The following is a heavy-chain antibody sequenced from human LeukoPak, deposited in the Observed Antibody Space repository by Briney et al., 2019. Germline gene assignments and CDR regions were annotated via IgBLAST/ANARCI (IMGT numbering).Heavy chain of an antibody. CDR3: AKDPREQWLVNYYYYYMDV. V-gene: IGHV3-23*01. CDR1: GFTFSSYG. CDR2: ISGSGGST. D-gene: IGHD6-19*01. Sequence: HPGGSLRLSCAASGFTFSSYGMHWVRQAPGKGLEWVSAISGSGGSTYYADSVKGRFTISRDNSKNTLYLQMNSLRAEDTAVYYCAKDPREQWLVNYYYYYMDVWGKGTTVTISS. J-gene: IGHJ6*03.